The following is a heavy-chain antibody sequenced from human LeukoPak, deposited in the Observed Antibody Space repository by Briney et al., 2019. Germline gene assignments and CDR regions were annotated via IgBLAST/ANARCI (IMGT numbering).Heavy chain of an antibody. J-gene: IGHJ4*02. Sequence: GGSLRLSCAASGFTFSSYSMNWVRQAPGKGLEWVSSISSSSSYIYYADSVKGRFTISRDNARNSLYLLMNSLRAEDTAVYYCTRGMGGWYPDYWGQGTLVTVSS. CDR2: ISSSSSYI. D-gene: IGHD6-19*01. CDR3: TRGMGGWYPDY. V-gene: IGHV3-21*01. CDR1: GFTFSSYS.